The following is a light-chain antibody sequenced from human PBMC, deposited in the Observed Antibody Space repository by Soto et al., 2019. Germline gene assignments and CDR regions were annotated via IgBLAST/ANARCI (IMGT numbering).Light chain of an antibody. CDR1: SSNIGSNY. Sequence: QSVLTQSPSASGTPGQRVTIACSGSSSNIGSNYVYWYQQFPGTAPKLLIYSNNHRPSGVPDRFSGSKSDTSASLAISGLRSEDEADYYCAAWDDSLSGPVFGGGTKVTVL. CDR2: SNN. J-gene: IGLJ3*02. V-gene: IGLV1-47*02. CDR3: AAWDDSLSGPV.